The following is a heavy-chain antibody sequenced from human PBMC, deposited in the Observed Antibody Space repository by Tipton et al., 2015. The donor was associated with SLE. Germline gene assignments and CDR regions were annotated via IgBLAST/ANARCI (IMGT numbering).Heavy chain of an antibody. Sequence: SLRLSCAASGFTFSSYAMHWVRPTPGKGLEWVAVISYDGSNKYYADSVKGRFTISRDNSKNTLYLQMNSLRAEDTAVYYCARKPEGFDIWGQGTMVTVSS. V-gene: IGHV3-30*04. CDR3: ARKPEGFDI. CDR1: GFTFSSYA. J-gene: IGHJ3*02. CDR2: ISYDGSNK.